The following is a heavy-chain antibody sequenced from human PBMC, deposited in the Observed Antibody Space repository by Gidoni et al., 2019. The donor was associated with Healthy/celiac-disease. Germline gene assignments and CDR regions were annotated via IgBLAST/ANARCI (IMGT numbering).Heavy chain of an antibody. J-gene: IGHJ4*02. CDR1: GFTFDDYA. D-gene: IGHD3-10*01. V-gene: IGHV3-43D*03. CDR2: ISWDGGST. CDR3: AKSVERFGELELYDY. Sequence: EVQLVESGGVVVQPGGSLRLSCAASGFTFDDYAMHWVRQAPGKGLEWVSLISWDGGSTYYADSVKGRFTISRDNSKNSLYLQMNSLRAEDTALYYCAKSVERFGELELYDYWGQGTLVTVSS.